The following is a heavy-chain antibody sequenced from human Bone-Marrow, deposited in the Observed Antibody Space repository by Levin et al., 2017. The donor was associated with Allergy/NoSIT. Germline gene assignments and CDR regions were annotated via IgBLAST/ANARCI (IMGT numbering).Heavy chain of an antibody. CDR2: ISYDGNIK. V-gene: IGHV3-30*04. J-gene: IGHJ6*02. Sequence: PGGSLRLSCAASGFTFSGYAMHWVRQAPGKGLEWVAVISYDGNIKYYADSVKGRFTISRDNFKNTLFLQMNSLRAESTAVYYCVRGGAGTTSFYYNAMDVWGQGTTVTVSS. CDR1: GFTFSGYA. CDR3: VRGGAGTTSFYYNAMDV. D-gene: IGHD1-14*01.